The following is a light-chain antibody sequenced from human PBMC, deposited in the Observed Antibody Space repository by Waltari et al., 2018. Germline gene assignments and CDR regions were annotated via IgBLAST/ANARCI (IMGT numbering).Light chain of an antibody. CDR2: LNSDGSH. Sequence: QLVLTQSPSASASLGASVKLTCTLSSGHSNYAIAWHQQQPQKGPRYLMKLNSDGSHTKGDGIPGRFSGSRFGAERYLTISSLQSEDEADYYCQTWDTGILVFGGGTKLTVL. CDR3: QTWDTGILV. CDR1: SGHSNYA. J-gene: IGLJ2*01. V-gene: IGLV4-69*01.